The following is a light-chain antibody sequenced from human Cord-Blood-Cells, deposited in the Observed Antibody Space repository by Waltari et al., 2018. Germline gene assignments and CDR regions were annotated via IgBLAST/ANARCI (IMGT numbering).Light chain of an antibody. CDR1: PSISSY. CDR2: AAS. CDR3: QQSYSTPPYT. V-gene: IGKV1-39*01. J-gene: IGKJ2*01. Sequence: DIQMTQSPSSLSESVGERVTITCRASPSISSYLNWYQQKPGKAPKLLTYAASSLQSGVPSRFSGSGSGTDFTLTISSLQPEDFATYYCQQSYSTPPYTFGQGTKLEIK.